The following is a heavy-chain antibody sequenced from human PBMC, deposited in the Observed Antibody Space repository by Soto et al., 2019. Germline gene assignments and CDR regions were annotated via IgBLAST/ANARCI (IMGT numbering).Heavy chain of an antibody. Sequence: PXXSLRLSFAASGFTFSSYGMHWVLQAPGKGLEWVAVISYDGSNKYYADSVKGRFTISRDNSKNTLYLQMNSLRAEDTAVYYCAKSLDSSGYYHFDYWGQGTLVTVSS. CDR1: GFTFSSYG. CDR2: ISYDGSNK. CDR3: AKSLDSSGYYHFDY. V-gene: IGHV3-30*18. J-gene: IGHJ4*02. D-gene: IGHD3-22*01.